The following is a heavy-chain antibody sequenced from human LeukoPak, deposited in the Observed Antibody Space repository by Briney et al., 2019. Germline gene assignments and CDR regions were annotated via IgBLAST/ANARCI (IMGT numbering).Heavy chain of an antibody. CDR3: ASPIHIVGATKWDYFDY. Sequence: ASVTVSCTASGYTFTGYYMHWVRQAPGPGLELMGWINPNSGGTNYSQKFQGRVTMTRDTSISTANMELSRLRSDDTAVYYCASPIHIVGATKWDYFDYWGQGTLVTVSS. CDR1: GYTFTGYY. D-gene: IGHD1-26*01. J-gene: IGHJ4*02. V-gene: IGHV1-2*02. CDR2: INPNSGGT.